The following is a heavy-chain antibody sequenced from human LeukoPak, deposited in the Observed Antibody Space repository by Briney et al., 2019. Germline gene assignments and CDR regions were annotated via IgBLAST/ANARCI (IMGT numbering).Heavy chain of an antibody. CDR3: ARDRSEYSSGWYTKEFDY. CDR2: ISGSGDST. Sequence: GGSLRLSCAVSGFTFSDYAMNWVRQAPGKGLEWVSSISGSGDSTYYADSVKGRFTISRDNSKNTLYVQMNSLRAEDTAVYYCARDRSEYSSGWYTKEFDYWGQGTLVTVSS. CDR1: GFTFSDYA. J-gene: IGHJ4*02. V-gene: IGHV3-23*01. D-gene: IGHD6-19*01.